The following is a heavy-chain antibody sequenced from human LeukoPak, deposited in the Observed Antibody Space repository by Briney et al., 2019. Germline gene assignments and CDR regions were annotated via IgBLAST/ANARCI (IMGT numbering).Heavy chain of an antibody. CDR2: IYTSGST. V-gene: IGHV4-4*07. J-gene: IGHJ6*02. D-gene: IGHD2-21*02. Sequence: PSETLSLTCTVSGGSISSYYWSWIRQPAGKGLEWIGRIYTSGSTNYNPSLKSRVTMSVGTSKNQFSLKLSSVTAADTAVYYCARAGGYCGGDCFNYYYGMDVWGQGTTVTVSS. CDR1: GGSISSYY. CDR3: ARAGGYCGGDCFNYYYGMDV.